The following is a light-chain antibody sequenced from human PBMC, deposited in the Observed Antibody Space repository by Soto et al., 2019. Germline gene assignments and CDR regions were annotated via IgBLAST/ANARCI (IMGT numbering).Light chain of an antibody. V-gene: IGLV2-14*01. CDR2: DVS. CDR3: SSYTSSSPL. CDR1: SSDVGDYNS. J-gene: IGLJ2*01. Sequence: QSALTQPASVSGSPGQSITISCTGTSSDVGDYNSVSWYQQHPGKAPKLLIHDVSDRPSGVSNRFSGSKSGNTASLTISGLQAEDEADYYCSSYTSSSPLFGGGTQLTVL.